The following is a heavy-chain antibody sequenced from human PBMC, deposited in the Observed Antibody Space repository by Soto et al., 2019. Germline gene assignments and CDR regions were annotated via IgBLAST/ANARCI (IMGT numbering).Heavy chain of an antibody. V-gene: IGHV1-2*02. CDR1: GYTFTGYY. CDR2: INPNSGGT. Sequence: ASVKVSCKASGYTFTGYYMHWVRQAPGQGXEWMGWINPNSGGTKSAQKFQGRVTMTRDTSISTAYMELSRLRSDDTAMYYCARRKGDYYDSSGYHYYFDYWGQGTLVTVSS. CDR3: ARRKGDYYDSSGYHYYFDY. D-gene: IGHD3-22*01. J-gene: IGHJ4*02.